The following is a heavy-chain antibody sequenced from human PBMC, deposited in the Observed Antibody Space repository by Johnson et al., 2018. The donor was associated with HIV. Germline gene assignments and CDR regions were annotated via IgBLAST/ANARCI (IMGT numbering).Heavy chain of an antibody. CDR2: INWHGGST. CDR3: ANLIGGGI. D-gene: IGHD3-16*01. Sequence: MHLVESGGGLVQPGESLRLSCAASGFSFDDYGMSWVRQTPGKGLEWVSGINWHGGSTGYADSVKGRFTISRDNSKNMLYLQMNSLRVEDTAVYYCANLIGGGIWGQGTMVTVSS. CDR1: GFSFDDYG. J-gene: IGHJ3*02. V-gene: IGHV3-20*04.